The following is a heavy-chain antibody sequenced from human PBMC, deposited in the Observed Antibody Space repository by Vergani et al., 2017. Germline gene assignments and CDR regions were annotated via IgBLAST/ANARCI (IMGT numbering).Heavy chain of an antibody. D-gene: IGHD2-15*01. CDR3: ARDRRYCSGGSCPGYYFDY. V-gene: IGHV1-2*02. CDR1: GYTSTGYY. J-gene: IGHJ4*02. CDR2: INPNSGGT. Sequence: QVQLVQSGAEVKKPGASVKVSCKAAGYTSTGYYMHWVRQAPGQGLEWMGWINPNSGGTNYAQKFQGRVTMTRDTSISTAYMELSRLRSDDTAVYYCARDRRYCSGGSCPGYYFDYWGQGTLVTVSS.